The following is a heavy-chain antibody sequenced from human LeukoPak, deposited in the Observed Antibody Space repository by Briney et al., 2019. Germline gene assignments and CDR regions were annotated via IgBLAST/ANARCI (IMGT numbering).Heavy chain of an antibody. CDR2: NEGDKEK. D-gene: IGHD5-18*01. Sequence: ESGPTLGHPTPALTLTFSFSGFSLSTTGVGVGWIRQPPVKAVEGIALNEGDKEKRYNPSRKRRLTITKHTSKNQVVLSMTNMDPVDTATYYCAHTPPGRTQIWLRYFQHWGQGTLVTVSS. CDR3: AHTPPGRTQIWLRYFQH. CDR1: GFSLSTTGVG. J-gene: IGHJ1*01. V-gene: IGHV2-5*02.